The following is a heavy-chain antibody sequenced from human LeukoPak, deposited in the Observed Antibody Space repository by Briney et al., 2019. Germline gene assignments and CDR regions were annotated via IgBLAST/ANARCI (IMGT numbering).Heavy chain of an antibody. J-gene: IGHJ4*02. CDR1: GFTFSSYS. Sequence: GGSLRLSCAASGFTFSSYSMNWVRQAPGKGLVWVSRINSDGSNTTYADSVKGRFTISRDNAKNTLYLQMNSLRAEDTAVYYCAREDYESSGYYVWGQGTLVTVSS. CDR2: INSDGSNT. CDR3: AREDYESSGYYV. D-gene: IGHD3-22*01. V-gene: IGHV3-74*01.